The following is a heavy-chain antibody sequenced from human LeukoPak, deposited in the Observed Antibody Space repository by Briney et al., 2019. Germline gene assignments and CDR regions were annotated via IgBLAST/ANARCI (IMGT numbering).Heavy chain of an antibody. CDR3: ARDRGFGEEGDFDP. Sequence: LSLTRTVSGGSISSGGYYWSWIRQHPGKGLEWIGYIYYSGSTYYNPSLKSRVTISVDTSKNQFSLKLSSVTAADTAVYYCARDRGFGEEGDFDPWGQGTLVTVSS. J-gene: IGHJ5*02. D-gene: IGHD3-10*01. V-gene: IGHV4-31*03. CDR1: GGSISSGGYY. CDR2: IYYSGST.